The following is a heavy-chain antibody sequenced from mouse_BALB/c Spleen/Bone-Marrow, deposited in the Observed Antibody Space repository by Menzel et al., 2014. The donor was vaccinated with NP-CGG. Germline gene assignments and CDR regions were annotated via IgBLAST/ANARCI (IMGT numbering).Heavy chain of an antibody. CDR1: GFNIKDTY. J-gene: IGHJ2*01. CDR3: ASYDYGYYFDY. D-gene: IGHD2-4*01. Sequence: VQLKESGAELVKPGASVKLSCTTSGFNIKDTYMHWVKLRPKQGLEWIGRIVPANGNTKYAPKFQGKATITADTSSNTAYLQLSSLTSEDTAVYFCASYDYGYYFDYWGQGTTLTVSS. V-gene: IGHV14-3*02. CDR2: IVPANGNT.